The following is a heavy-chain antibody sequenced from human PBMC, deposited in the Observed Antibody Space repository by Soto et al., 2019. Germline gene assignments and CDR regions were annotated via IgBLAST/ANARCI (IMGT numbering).Heavy chain of an antibody. Sequence: PGGSLRLSCADSGFTFDDYAMHWVRQAPGKGLEWVSGISWNSGSIGYADSVKGRFTISRDNAKNSLYLQMNSLRAEDTALYYCAKAMGTKSSLGLDYWGQGTLVTVSS. CDR3: AKAMGTKSSLGLDY. D-gene: IGHD2-2*01. V-gene: IGHV3-9*01. J-gene: IGHJ4*02. CDR2: ISWNSGSI. CDR1: GFTFDDYA.